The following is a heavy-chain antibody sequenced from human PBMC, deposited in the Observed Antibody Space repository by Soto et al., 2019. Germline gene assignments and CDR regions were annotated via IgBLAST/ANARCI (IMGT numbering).Heavy chain of an antibody. CDR3: ARDSGIVVPRYLDL. D-gene: IGHD3-22*01. CDR1: GFNFSSYS. CDR2: ISISSSYK. V-gene: IGHV3-21*01. J-gene: IGHJ2*01. Sequence: EVQLVEAGGGLVKPGGSLRLSWAASGFNFSSYSMKWVRQAPGKGLEWVSSISISSSYKNEADSVKGRFTISRDNAKNSQYLQKNSMRAEDTAVYYWARDSGIVVPRYLDLWGRGTRVTASS.